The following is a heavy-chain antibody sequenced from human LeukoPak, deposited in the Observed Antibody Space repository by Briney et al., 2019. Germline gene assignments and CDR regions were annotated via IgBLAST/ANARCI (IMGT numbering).Heavy chain of an antibody. Sequence: GSLRLSCAASGFTFSDYCMSWIRQAPGKGLEWVSYISSSGSTIYYAASVMGRFTISRDNAKNSLYLQMNSLRAEDTAVYYCARDTSYYCSSTSCCFGAYYYYGMDVWAQGTTVTV. CDR3: ARDTSYYCSSTSCCFGAYYYYGMDV. V-gene: IGHV3-11*01. CDR2: ISSSGSTI. CDR1: GFTFSDYC. J-gene: IGHJ6*02. D-gene: IGHD2-2*01.